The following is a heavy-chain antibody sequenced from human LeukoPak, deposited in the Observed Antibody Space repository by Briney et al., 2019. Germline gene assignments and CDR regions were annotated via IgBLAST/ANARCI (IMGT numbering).Heavy chain of an antibody. CDR1: GFTFSSYA. CDR3: AKRGLYYDFWSGYYTEGNYFDY. Sequence: GGSLRLSCAASGFTFSSYAMSWVRQAPGKGLEWVSAISGSGGGTYYADSVKGRFTISRDNSKNTLYLQMNSLRAEDTAVYYCAKRGLYYDFWSGYYTEGNYFDYWGQGTLVTVSS. D-gene: IGHD3-3*01. CDR2: ISGSGGGT. V-gene: IGHV3-23*01. J-gene: IGHJ4*02.